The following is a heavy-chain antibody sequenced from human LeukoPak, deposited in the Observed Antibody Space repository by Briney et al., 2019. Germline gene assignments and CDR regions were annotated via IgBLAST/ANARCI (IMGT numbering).Heavy chain of an antibody. D-gene: IGHD6-13*01. Sequence: ASVKVSCKVSGYTLTELSMHWVRQAPGKGLEWMGGFDPEDGETIYAQKFQGRVTMTEDTSTDTAYMELSSLRSEDTAVYYCATDSRIAAAGTYYFDSWGQGTLVTVSS. CDR2: FDPEDGET. CDR1: GYTLTELS. CDR3: ATDSRIAAAGTYYFDS. J-gene: IGHJ4*02. V-gene: IGHV1-24*01.